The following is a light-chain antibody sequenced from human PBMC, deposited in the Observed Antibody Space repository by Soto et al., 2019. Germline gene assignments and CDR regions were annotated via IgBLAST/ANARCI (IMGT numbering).Light chain of an antibody. J-gene: IGLJ2*01. Sequence: QLVLTQPPSVSGAPGQRVTISCTGTNSNIGAGYDVHWYQHFPGTVPRLLIYNNTNRPSGVPDRFSGSKSGTSASLAITGLQAEDEADYYCQSYDSNFLTMIFGVGTKLTVL. CDR1: NSNIGAGYD. CDR2: NNT. CDR3: QSYDSNFLTMI. V-gene: IGLV1-40*01.